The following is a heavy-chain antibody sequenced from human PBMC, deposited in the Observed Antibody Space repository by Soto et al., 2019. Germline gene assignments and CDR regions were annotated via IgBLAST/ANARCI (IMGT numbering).Heavy chain of an antibody. CDR3: ARARVVVAATPYYYGMDV. CDR1: GFTFSSYS. CDR2: ISSSSSYI. D-gene: IGHD2-15*01. J-gene: IGHJ6*04. V-gene: IGHV3-21*01. Sequence: GGSLRLSCAASGFTFSSYSMNWVRQAPGKGLEWVSSISSSSSYIYYADSVKGRLTISRDNAKNSLYLQMNSLRAEDTAVYYCARARVVVAATPYYYGMDVWGKGTTVTVSS.